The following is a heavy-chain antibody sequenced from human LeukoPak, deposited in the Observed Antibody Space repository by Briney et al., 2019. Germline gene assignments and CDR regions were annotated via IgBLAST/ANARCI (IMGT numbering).Heavy chain of an antibody. J-gene: IGHJ5*02. CDR1: GGSISSGTYY. D-gene: IGHD3-22*01. Sequence: PSETLSLTCSVSGGSISSGTYYWRWIRQPAGKGLEWIGHIYTSGNTNYNPSLKSRVTISLDTSKNQFSLKLRSVTAADTAVYYCASRGPYYDSSGPGWFDPWGQGTLVTVSS. CDR2: IYTSGNT. V-gene: IGHV4-61*09. CDR3: ASRGPYYDSSGPGWFDP.